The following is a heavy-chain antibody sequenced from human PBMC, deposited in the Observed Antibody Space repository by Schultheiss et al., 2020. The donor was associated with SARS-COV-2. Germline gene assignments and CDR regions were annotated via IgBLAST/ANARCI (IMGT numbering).Heavy chain of an antibody. CDR3: AREGSGSYHYWYFDL. CDR2: ISSSSSYI. Sequence: GGSLRLSCAASGFTFSSYAMSWVRQAPGKGLEWVSSISSSSSYIYYADSVKGRFTISRDNLKSMLYLQMNGLKTEDTAVYYCAREGSGSYHYWYFDLWGRGTLVTVSS. V-gene: IGHV3-21*04. CDR1: GFTFSSYA. J-gene: IGHJ2*01. D-gene: IGHD1-26*01.